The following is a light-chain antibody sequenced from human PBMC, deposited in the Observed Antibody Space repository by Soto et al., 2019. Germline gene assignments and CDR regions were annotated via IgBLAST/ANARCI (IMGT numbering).Light chain of an antibody. CDR1: SSDVGSYNL. V-gene: IGLV2-23*02. Sequence: QSALTQPPSVSGSPGQSITISCTGTSSDVGSYNLVSWYQQEPGKAPKLMIYEVNKRPSGVSTRFSGSKSGNTASLTISGLQAEDEADYYCCSYAGSSTFYVFGTGTKLTVL. CDR2: EVN. J-gene: IGLJ1*01. CDR3: CSYAGSSTFYV.